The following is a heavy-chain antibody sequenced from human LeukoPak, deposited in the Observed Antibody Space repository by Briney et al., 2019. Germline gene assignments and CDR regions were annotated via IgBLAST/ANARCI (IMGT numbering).Heavy chain of an antibody. Sequence: GGSLRLSCAASGFTFSSYGMHWVRQAPGKGLEWVAFIRYDGSNKYYADSVKGRFTISRDNSKNTLYLQMNSLRAEDTAVYYCARDDSSGYYLDYWGQGTLVTVSS. CDR2: IRYDGSNK. J-gene: IGHJ4*02. CDR1: GFTFSSYG. V-gene: IGHV3-30*02. CDR3: ARDDSSGYYLDY. D-gene: IGHD3-22*01.